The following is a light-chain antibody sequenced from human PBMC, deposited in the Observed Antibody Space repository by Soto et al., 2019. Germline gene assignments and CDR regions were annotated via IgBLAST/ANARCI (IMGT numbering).Light chain of an antibody. J-gene: IGLJ1*01. CDR1: SSDVGGYNY. CDR2: DVS. V-gene: IGLV2-14*01. Sequence: QSVLTQPASVSGSPGQSITISCTGTSSDVGGYNYVSWYQLHPGKAPKLMIYDVSDRPSGVSNRFSGSKSGNTASLTISGLQAEDEADYYCSSYTSSGSLYVFGAGTRSPS. CDR3: SSYTSSGSLYV.